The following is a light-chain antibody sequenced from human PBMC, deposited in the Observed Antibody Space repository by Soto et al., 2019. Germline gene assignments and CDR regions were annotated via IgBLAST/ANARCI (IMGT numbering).Light chain of an antibody. J-gene: IGKJ1*01. CDR2: AAS. Sequence: AIQMTQSPSSLSASVGDLVTITCRASQGIRIDLGWYQQKPGKAPKLLIYAASTLQTGVPSRFSGSGSGTDFTLTISSLQPDDFATYYCQNYNSYSEEFGQGTKVDIK. CDR1: QGIRID. CDR3: QNYNSYSEE. V-gene: IGKV1-6*01.